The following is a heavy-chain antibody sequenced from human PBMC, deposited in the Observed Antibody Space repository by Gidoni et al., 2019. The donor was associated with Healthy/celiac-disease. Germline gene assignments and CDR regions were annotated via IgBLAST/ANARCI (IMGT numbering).Heavy chain of an antibody. CDR2: IRSKAYGGTT. D-gene: IGHD6-6*01. CDR1: GFTFGDYA. CDR3: TRHSSSPYYYYGMDV. Sequence: EVQLVESGGGLVQPGRSLRLPCTASGFTFGDYAMSWFRRAPGKGLEWVGCIRSKAYGGTTEYAASVKGRFTISRDDSKSIAYLQMNSLKTEDTAVYYCTRHSSSPYYYYGMDVWGQGTTVTVSS. V-gene: IGHV3-49*03. J-gene: IGHJ6*02.